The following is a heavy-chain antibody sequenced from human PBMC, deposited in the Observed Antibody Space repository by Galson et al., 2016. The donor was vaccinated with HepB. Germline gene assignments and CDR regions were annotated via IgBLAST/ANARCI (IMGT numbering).Heavy chain of an antibody. J-gene: IGHJ3*01. CDR1: RFTFSSYG. CDR2: LSPSGTST. Sequence: SLRLSCAASRFTFSSYGMSWVRQAPGKGLEWVSGLSPSGTSTHYADSVKGRFSTSRDNSKTTLYLQMNSLRVEDTALYYCARDQRWLQFGKDAFDLWGQGTFVIVSS. CDR3: ARDQRWLQFGKDAFDL. V-gene: IGHV3-23*01. D-gene: IGHD5-24*01.